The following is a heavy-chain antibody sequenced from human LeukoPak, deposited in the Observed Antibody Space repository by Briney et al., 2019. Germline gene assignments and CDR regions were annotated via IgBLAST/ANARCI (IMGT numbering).Heavy chain of an antibody. CDR2: INHSGST. V-gene: IGHV4-39*07. Sequence: SETLSLTCTVSGGSISSGDYCWSWIRQPPGKGLEWIGEINHSGSTNYNPSLKSRVTISVDTSKNQFSLKLSSVTAADTAVYYCARGTMTTVTYYFDYWGQGTLVTVSS. J-gene: IGHJ4*02. CDR3: ARGTMTTVTYYFDY. D-gene: IGHD4-17*01. CDR1: GGSISSGDYC.